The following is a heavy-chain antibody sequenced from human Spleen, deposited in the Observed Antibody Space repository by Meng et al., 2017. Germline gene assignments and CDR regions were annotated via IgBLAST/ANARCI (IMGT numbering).Heavy chain of an antibody. CDR2: IYSGGST. Sequence: GESPMISCAVSGFTVSSDYMSWGRQAPGKGLEWVSVIYSGGSTYYADSVKGRFTISRDNSKNTLSLQMNSLRSEDTALYYCARDQGEDYAVHYYGMDVWGQGTTVTVSS. CDR3: ARDQGEDYAVHYYGMDV. CDR1: GFTVSSDY. J-gene: IGHJ6*02. D-gene: IGHD3-16*01. V-gene: IGHV3-66*02.